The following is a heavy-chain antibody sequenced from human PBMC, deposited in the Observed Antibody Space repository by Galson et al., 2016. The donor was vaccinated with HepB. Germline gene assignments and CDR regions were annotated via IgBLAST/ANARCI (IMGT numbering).Heavy chain of an antibody. V-gene: IGHV3-33*01. CDR2: IWYDGSNK. CDR3: ARAPTFDYDVSGYYPYYFDY. D-gene: IGHD3-22*01. J-gene: IGHJ4*02. Sequence: SLRLSCAPSGFTFSRFGMHWVRQAPGKGLEWVVAIWYDGSNKYYADSVKGRFAISRDNRKNTLYLQMDSLRAEDTAVYFCARAPTFDYDVSGYYPYYFDYWGQGTLVTVSS. CDR1: GFTFSRFG.